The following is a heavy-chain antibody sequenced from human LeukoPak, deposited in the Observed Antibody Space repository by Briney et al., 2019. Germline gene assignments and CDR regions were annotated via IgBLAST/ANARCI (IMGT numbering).Heavy chain of an antibody. CDR3: ASHFQAPGDY. Sequence: SETLSLTCAVYGGSFSGYYWSWIRQPPGKGLEWIGEINHSGSTNYNPSLKSRVTISVDTSKNQFSLKLSSVTAADTAAYYCASHFQAPGDYWGQGTLVTVSS. CDR1: GGSFSGYY. V-gene: IGHV4-34*01. D-gene: IGHD3-3*02. CDR2: INHSGST. J-gene: IGHJ4*02.